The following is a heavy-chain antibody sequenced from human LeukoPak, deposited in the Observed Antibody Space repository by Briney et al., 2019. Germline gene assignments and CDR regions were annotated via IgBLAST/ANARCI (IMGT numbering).Heavy chain of an antibody. CDR3: ARSWIQLQHYFDY. Sequence: SETLSLTCTVSGGSISSYYWSWIRQPPGKGLEWIGYIYYSGSTNYNPSLKSRVTISVDTSKNQFSLKLSSVTAADTAVYYCARSWIQLQHYFDYWGQGTLVTVSS. J-gene: IGHJ4*02. CDR1: GGSISSYY. D-gene: IGHD5-18*01. CDR2: IYYSGST. V-gene: IGHV4-59*01.